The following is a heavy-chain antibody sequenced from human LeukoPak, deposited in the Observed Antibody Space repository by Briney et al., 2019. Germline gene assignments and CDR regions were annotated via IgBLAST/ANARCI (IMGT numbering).Heavy chain of an antibody. CDR2: INQDGSEK. J-gene: IGHJ4*02. Sequence: GGSLRLSCAASGFTFSIYWMSWVRLAPGKGLEWVANINQDGSEKYYVHSVMGRFTISRDNTENSLYLQMNILRAEDTAVYYCARSSSIGSVDYWGRGTLITVSS. CDR3: ARSSSIGSVDY. D-gene: IGHD2-2*01. CDR1: GFTFSIYW. V-gene: IGHV3-7*01.